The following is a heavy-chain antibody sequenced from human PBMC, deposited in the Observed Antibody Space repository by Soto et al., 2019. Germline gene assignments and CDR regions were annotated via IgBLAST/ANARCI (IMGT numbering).Heavy chain of an antibody. J-gene: IGHJ4*02. CDR3: ATISDRGIAAALDS. D-gene: IGHD6-13*01. Sequence: EVQLLESGGGLVRPGGSLRLSCVASTFTFTDYAMSWVRQAPGEGLEWVSGISGRGGTTYYAESVKGRFSISRDNSKNTLYLHLNNLRVEDTAIYYCATISDRGIAAALDSWGQGTLVTVSS. V-gene: IGHV3-23*01. CDR1: TFTFTDYA. CDR2: ISGRGGTT.